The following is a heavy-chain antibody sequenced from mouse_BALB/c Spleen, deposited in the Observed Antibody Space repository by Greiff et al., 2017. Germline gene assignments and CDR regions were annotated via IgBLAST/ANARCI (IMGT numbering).Heavy chain of an antibody. Sequence: EVMLVESGGGLVKPGGSLKLSCAASGFTFSSYYMSWVRQTPEKRLELVAAINSNGGRTYYPDTVKGRFTISRDNAKNTLYLQMSSLKSEDTALYYCARQNYGNYQAFCYAMDYWGQGTSVTVSS. CDR1: GFTFSSYY. D-gene: IGHD2-1*01. CDR2: INSNGGRT. CDR3: ARQNYGNYQAFCYAMDY. J-gene: IGHJ4*01. V-gene: IGHV5-6-2*01.